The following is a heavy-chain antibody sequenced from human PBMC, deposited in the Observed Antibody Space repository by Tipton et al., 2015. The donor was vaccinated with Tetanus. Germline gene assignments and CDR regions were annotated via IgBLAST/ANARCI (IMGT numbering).Heavy chain of an antibody. CDR2: IKQAGSEK. CDR1: GFTFSSYW. J-gene: IGHJ6*02. Sequence: SLRLSCAASGFTFSSYWMSWVRQAPGKGLEWVANIKQAGSEKYYVDSVKGRFTISRDNAKNSLYLQMNSLRAEDTAVYYCAREGAWLQESSYYYYYGMDVWGQGTTVTVSS. D-gene: IGHD3-22*01. CDR3: AREGAWLQESSYYYYYGMDV. V-gene: IGHV3-7*05.